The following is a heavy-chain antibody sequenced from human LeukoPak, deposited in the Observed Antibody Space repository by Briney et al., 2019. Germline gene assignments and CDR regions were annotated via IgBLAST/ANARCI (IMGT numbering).Heavy chain of an antibody. D-gene: IGHD3-22*01. CDR2: IYSGDST. J-gene: IGHJ4*02. CDR3: AREDSSGYYSPSYFDY. V-gene: IGHV3-53*01. CDR1: GFTVSSNY. Sequence: GGSLRPSCAASGFTVSSNYMSWVRQAPGKGLEWVSVIYSGDSTYYADSVKGRFTISRDNSKNTLYLQMNSLRAEDTAVYYCAREDSSGYYSPSYFDYWGQGTLVTVSS.